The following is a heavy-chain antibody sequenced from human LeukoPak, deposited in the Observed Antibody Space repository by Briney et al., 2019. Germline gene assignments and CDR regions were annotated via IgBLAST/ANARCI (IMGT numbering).Heavy chain of an antibody. CDR1: GFTYSSYA. V-gene: IGHV3-64*01. D-gene: IGHD2-2*01. Sequence: GGSLRLXCAASGFTYSSYAMHWVRQAPGKGLESVSAISSNGGSTYYANSVKGRFTISRDNSKNTLYLQMGSLRAEDMAVYYCARELGYCSSTSCYDYMDVWGKGTTVTVSS. CDR2: ISSNGGST. J-gene: IGHJ6*03. CDR3: ARELGYCSSTSCYDYMDV.